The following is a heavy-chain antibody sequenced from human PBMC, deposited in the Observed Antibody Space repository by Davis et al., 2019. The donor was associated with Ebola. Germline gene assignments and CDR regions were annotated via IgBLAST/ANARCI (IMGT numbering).Heavy chain of an antibody. CDR2: IYYSGSI. D-gene: IGHD5-12*01. J-gene: IGHJ4*02. Sequence: MPSETLSLTCTVSGGSVSSGSYYWSWIRQPPGKGLEWIGYIYYSGSINYNPSLKSRVTISVDTSKNQFSLKLSSVTAADTAVYYCARKYSGYDYPRYWGQGTLVTVSS. V-gene: IGHV4-61*01. CDR1: GGSVSSGSYY. CDR3: ARKYSGYDYPRY.